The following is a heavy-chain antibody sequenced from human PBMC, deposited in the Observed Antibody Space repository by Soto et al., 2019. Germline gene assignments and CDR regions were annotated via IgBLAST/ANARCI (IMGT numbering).Heavy chain of an antibody. J-gene: IGHJ5*02. V-gene: IGHV1-18*01. CDR3: ARVVPGAEAWFGP. Sequence: QVQLVQSGGEVKRPGASVKVSCKTSGYTFSNYGITWVRQAPGQPLEWLGWISLYSDGTNYAQKFQGRVSMTTDTSTTTAYMELRSLRSDDTAVYYWARVVPGAEAWFGPWGQGTLVTASS. CDR2: ISLYSDGT. CDR1: GYTFSNYG. D-gene: IGHD2-2*01.